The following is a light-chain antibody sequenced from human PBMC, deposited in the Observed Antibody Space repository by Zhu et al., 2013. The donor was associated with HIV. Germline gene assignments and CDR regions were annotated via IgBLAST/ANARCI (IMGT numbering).Light chain of an antibody. Sequence: EIVLTQSPGTLSLSPGERATLSCRASQSVAANYLAWYQQRPGQAPRLLVYGVSTRATGIPARFSGSGSGTEFTLTISSLQSEDFALYYCQQYHKWPLTFGGGTKVEIK. V-gene: IGKV3-15*01. CDR2: GVS. J-gene: IGKJ4*01. CDR1: QSVAAN. CDR3: QQYHKWPLT.